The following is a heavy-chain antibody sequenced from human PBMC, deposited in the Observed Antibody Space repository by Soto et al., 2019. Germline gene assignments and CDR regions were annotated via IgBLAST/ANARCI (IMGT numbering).Heavy chain of an antibody. CDR2: IYYSGRT. CDR1: GGSISSGGYY. Sequence: QVQLQESGPGLVKPSQTLSLTCTVSGGSISSGGYYWSWIRQHPGKGLEWIGYIYYSGRTYYNPSPKRRVTNSVDTSKNQFSLKLSSVTAADTAVYYCARDRPIVATTTYYPSGMDLWGQGTPVTVSS. V-gene: IGHV4-31*03. J-gene: IGHJ6*02. D-gene: IGHD5-12*01. CDR3: ARDRPIVATTTYYPSGMDL.